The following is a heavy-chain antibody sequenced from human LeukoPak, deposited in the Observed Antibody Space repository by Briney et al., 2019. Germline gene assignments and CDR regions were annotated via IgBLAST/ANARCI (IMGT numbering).Heavy chain of an antibody. V-gene: IGHV3-20*04. CDR1: GFTFDDYG. J-gene: IGHJ4*02. Sequence: PGGSLRLSCAASGFTFDDYGMSWVRQAPGKGLEWVSGINWNGGSTGYADSVKGRFTISRDNAKNSLYLQMNSLRAEDTALYYCARDGGYCSGGSCYRFFDYWGQGTLVTVSS. CDR3: ARDGGYCSGGSCYRFFDY. D-gene: IGHD2-15*01. CDR2: INWNGGST.